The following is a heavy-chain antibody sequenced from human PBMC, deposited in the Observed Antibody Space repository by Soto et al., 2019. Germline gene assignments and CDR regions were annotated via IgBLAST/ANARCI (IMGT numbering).Heavy chain of an antibody. Sequence: EVQLVESGGGLVKPGGSLRLSCAASGFTFSSYSMNWVRQAPGKGLEWVSSIGSSSSYIYHADSVKGRFTISRDNAKNSLYLQMNSLRAEDTAVYYCARDIIGGGYYWSVKPSYYYYGMDVWGQGTTVTVSS. CDR2: IGSSSSYI. J-gene: IGHJ6*02. D-gene: IGHD3-22*01. CDR3: ARDIIGGGYYWSVKPSYYYYGMDV. CDR1: GFTFSSYS. V-gene: IGHV3-21*01.